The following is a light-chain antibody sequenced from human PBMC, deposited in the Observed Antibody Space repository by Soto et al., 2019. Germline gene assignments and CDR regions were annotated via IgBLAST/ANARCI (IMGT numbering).Light chain of an antibody. Sequence: QSALTQPASVSGSPGQSITISCTGTSSDVGGSNYVSWYQQHPGKAPKLMIYDVSNRPSGVSNRFSGSKSGNTASLTISGLQAEDEADYYCSSYTSSSTLVVFGRGTKLTVL. J-gene: IGLJ2*01. V-gene: IGLV2-14*01. CDR3: SSYTSSSTLVV. CDR2: DVS. CDR1: SSDVGGSNY.